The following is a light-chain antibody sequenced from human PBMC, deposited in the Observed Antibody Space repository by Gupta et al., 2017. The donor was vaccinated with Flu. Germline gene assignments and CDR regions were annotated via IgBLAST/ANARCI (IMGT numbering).Light chain of an antibody. Sequence: PGTLSVSPGERATLSCRASQSVSSSYFAWYQQKPGQAPRLLIYSASTRSTGIPDRFSGSGSGTDFTLTSSRLEPEDFAIYYWQQDHNSITFGQGTRMEIK. CDR3: QQDHNSIT. V-gene: IGKV3-20*01. CDR1: QSVSSSY. CDR2: SAS. J-gene: IGKJ5*01.